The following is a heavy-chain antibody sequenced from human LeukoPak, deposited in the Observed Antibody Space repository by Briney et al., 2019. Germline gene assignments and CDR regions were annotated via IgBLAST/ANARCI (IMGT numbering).Heavy chain of an antibody. D-gene: IGHD1-26*01. CDR3: ARGGVYIGSFFDY. J-gene: IGHJ4*02. Sequence: GGSLRLSCAASGFTSTSYAMSWVRQAPGKGLEWASAITGSGGSTYYADSVKGRFTISRDNSKNTLYLQINSLTVDDAALYYCARGGVYIGSFFDYWGQGTLVTVSS. CDR2: ITGSGGST. CDR1: GFTSTSYA. V-gene: IGHV3-23*01.